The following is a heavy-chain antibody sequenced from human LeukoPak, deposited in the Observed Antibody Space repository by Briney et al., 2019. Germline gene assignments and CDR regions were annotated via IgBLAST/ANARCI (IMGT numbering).Heavy chain of an antibody. CDR3: ARQGWNHAFDI. CDR2: IYHSGST. D-gene: IGHD1-1*01. CDR1: GGSISSYY. Sequence: KPSETLSLTCTVSGGSISSYYWGWIRQPPGKGLEWIGSIYHSGSTYYNPSLKSRVTISVDTSKNQFSLKLSSVTAADTAVYYCARQGWNHAFDIWGQGTMVTVSS. J-gene: IGHJ3*02. V-gene: IGHV4-38-2*02.